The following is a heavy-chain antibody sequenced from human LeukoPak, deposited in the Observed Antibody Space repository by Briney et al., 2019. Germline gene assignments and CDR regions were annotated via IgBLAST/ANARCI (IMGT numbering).Heavy chain of an antibody. CDR2: IYYSGST. Sequence: KTSETLSLTCTVSGGSISSYYWSWIRQPPGKGLEWIGYIYYSGSTNYNPSLKSRVTISVDTSKNQFSLKLSSVTAADTAVYYCASSNSGSYNDAFDIWGQGTKVTVSP. CDR1: GGSISSYY. V-gene: IGHV4-59*01. J-gene: IGHJ3*02. CDR3: ASSNSGSYNDAFDI. D-gene: IGHD1-26*01.